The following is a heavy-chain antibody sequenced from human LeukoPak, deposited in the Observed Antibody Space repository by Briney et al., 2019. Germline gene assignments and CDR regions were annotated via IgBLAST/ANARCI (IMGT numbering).Heavy chain of an antibody. CDR1: GFTVSRNY. CDR3: AKGDYYDFDY. CDR2: IYSADSA. J-gene: IGHJ4*02. D-gene: IGHD3-10*01. Sequence: PGGSLRLSCAASGFTVSRNYMSWVRQAPGKGLEWVSVIYSADSAYYADSVRGRFTISRDNSKNILYLQMNSLRAEDTAVYYCAKGDYYDFDYWGQGTLVTVSS. V-gene: IGHV3-53*01.